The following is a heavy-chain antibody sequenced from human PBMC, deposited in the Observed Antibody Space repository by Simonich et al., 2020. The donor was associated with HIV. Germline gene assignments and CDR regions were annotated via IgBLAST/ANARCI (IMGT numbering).Heavy chain of an antibody. V-gene: IGHV3-74*01. CDR3: AREGRGAIIRTRPFDI. Sequence: EYGGDLVQPGGSLRLSCAASGFIFNNYWIHWVRQAPGKGLVWVARINSDGSSTTYEESVKGRFSISRDNAKNTLYLKMTNLGVEDTALYYCAREGRGAIIRTRPFDIWGQGTMVTVSS. CDR1: GFIFNNYW. J-gene: IGHJ3*02. CDR2: INSDGSST. D-gene: IGHD1-26*01.